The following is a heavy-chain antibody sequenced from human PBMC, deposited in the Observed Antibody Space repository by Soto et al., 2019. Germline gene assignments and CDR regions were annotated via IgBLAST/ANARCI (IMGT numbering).Heavy chain of an antibody. CDR1: GFTFDDYA. D-gene: IGHD2-15*01. CDR3: AKDMGSGGSCYSCGVDY. V-gene: IGHV3-9*01. CDR2: ISWNSGSI. J-gene: IGHJ4*02. Sequence: GGSLRLSCAASGFTFDDYAMHWVRQAPGKGLEWVSGISWNSGSIGYADSVKGRFTISRDNAKNSLYLQMNSLRAEDTALYYCAKDMGSGGSCYSCGVDYWGQGTLVTVSS.